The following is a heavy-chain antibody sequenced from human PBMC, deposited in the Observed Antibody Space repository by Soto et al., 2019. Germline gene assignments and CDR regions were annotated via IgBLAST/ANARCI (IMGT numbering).Heavy chain of an antibody. J-gene: IGHJ3*02. D-gene: IGHD2-2*02. CDR2: IVVGSGNT. Sequence: ASVKVSCKASGFTFTSSAVHGVLQARGQRLEWIGWIVVGSGNTNYEQKFQERVTITRDMSTSTAYMELSSLRSEDTAVYYCAATRANLLYSIAFDIWGQGTMVTVSS. V-gene: IGHV1-58*01. CDR3: AATRANLLYSIAFDI. CDR1: GFTFTSSA.